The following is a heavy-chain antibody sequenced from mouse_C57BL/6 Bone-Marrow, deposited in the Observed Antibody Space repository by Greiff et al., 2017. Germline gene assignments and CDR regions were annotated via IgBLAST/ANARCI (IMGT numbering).Heavy chain of an antibody. J-gene: IGHJ1*03. CDR2: IRNKANGYTT. CDR3: ARYKEITTVRDWYFDV. V-gene: IGHV7-3*01. D-gene: IGHD1-1*01. CDR1: GFTFTDYY. Sequence: EVKLVESGGGLVQPGGSLSLSCAASGFTFTDYYMSWVRQPPGKALEWLGFIRNKANGYTTEYSASVKGRFTISRDNSQSILYLQMNALRAEDSATYYCARYKEITTVRDWYFDVWGTGTTVTVSS.